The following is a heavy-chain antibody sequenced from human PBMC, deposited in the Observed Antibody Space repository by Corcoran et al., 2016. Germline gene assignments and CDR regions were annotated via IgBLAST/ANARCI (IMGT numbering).Heavy chain of an antibody. Sequence: EVQLVESAGGLVLPGGSLRLSCAASGFSFSNSFMSWVRQAPGQVLQWVANIKQDGSEKNYVGSVKGRFTISRDNAKNSVYLQMNSLRAEETAVYYCVRDECFGVNYRFDYWGQGTLVTVSS. D-gene: IGHD3-3*01. V-gene: IGHV3-7*01. CDR2: IKQDGSEK. CDR1: GFSFSNSF. CDR3: VRDECFGVNYRFDY. J-gene: IGHJ4*02.